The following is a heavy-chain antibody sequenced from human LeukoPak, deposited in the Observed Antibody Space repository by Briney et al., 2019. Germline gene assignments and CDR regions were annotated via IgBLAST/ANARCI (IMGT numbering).Heavy chain of an antibody. Sequence: PGRSLRLSCAASGFTFSSYAMHWVRQAPGKGLEWMGGFYPEDGETIYAQKFQGRVTMTEDTSTDTAYMELSSLRSEDTAVYYCAAHYDSSGYYYVYYFDYWGQGTLVTVSS. J-gene: IGHJ4*02. CDR3: AAHYDSSGYYYVYYFDY. CDR1: GFTFSSYA. CDR2: FYPEDGET. D-gene: IGHD3-22*01. V-gene: IGHV1-24*01.